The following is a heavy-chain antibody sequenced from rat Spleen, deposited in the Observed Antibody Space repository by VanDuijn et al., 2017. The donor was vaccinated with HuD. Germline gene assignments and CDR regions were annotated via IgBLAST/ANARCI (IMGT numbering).Heavy chain of an antibody. CDR3: ARHGDYSSYRYYWYFDF. CDR2: INYDGSST. CDR1: GFTLSDHY. D-gene: IGHD1-2*01. Sequence: EVQLVESGGGLVQPGRSPKLSCAASGFTLSDHYMAWVRQAPTKGLDWVATINYDGSSTYYRDPVKGRFTISRDNAKSTLYLQMDSLRSEDTATYYCARHGDYSSYRYYWYFDFWGPGTMVTVSS. V-gene: IGHV5-29*01. J-gene: IGHJ1*01.